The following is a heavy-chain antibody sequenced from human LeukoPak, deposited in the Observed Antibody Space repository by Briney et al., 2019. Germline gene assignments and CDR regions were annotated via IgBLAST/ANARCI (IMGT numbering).Heavy chain of an antibody. CDR3: ARDSGYSGYSDY. CDR2: ISSSSSYT. D-gene: IGHD5-12*01. Sequence: GGSLRLSCAASGFTFSTYSMNWVRQAPGKGLEWVSYISSSSSYTDYADSVKGLFTISRDNAKNSLNLQMNSLRAEDTAVYYCARDSGYSGYSDYWGQGTLVTVSS. J-gene: IGHJ4*02. V-gene: IGHV3-21*05. CDR1: GFTFSTYS.